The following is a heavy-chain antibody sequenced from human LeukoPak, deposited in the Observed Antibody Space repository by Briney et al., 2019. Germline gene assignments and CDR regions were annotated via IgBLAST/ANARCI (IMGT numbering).Heavy chain of an antibody. D-gene: IGHD4-17*01. Sequence: SETLSLTCTVSGGSISSSSYYWGWVRQPPGEGLKWIGSIYYSGSTYYNPSLKSRVTISVDTSKNQFSLKLSSVTAADTAVYYCARLTVTTGPDYFDYWGQGTLVTVSS. CDR1: GGSISSSSYY. V-gene: IGHV4-39*01. J-gene: IGHJ4*02. CDR3: ARLTVTTGPDYFDY. CDR2: IYYSGST.